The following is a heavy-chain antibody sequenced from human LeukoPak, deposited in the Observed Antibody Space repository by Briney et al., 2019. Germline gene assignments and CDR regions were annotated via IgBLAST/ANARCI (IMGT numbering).Heavy chain of an antibody. D-gene: IGHD6-19*01. V-gene: IGHV1-2*02. CDR2: INPNSGGT. CDR1: GYTFTGYY. CDR3: ARAGVRSGWYVN. J-gene: IGHJ4*02. Sequence: ASVKVSCKASGYTFTGYYMHWVRHAPGQGLGWMGWINPNSGGTNYAQKFQGRVTMTRDTSISTAYMELSRLRSDDTAVYYCARAGVRSGWYVNWGQGTLVTVSS.